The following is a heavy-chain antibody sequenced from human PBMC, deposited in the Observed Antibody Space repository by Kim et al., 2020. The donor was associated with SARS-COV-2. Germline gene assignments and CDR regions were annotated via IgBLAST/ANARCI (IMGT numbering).Heavy chain of an antibody. CDR2: INHSGST. J-gene: IGHJ4*02. V-gene: IGHV4-34*01. CDR1: GGSFSGYY. Sequence: SETLSLTCAVYGGSFSGYYWSWIRQPPGKGLEWIGEINHSGSTNYNPSLKSRVTISVDTSKNQFSLKLSSVTAADTAVYYCAREGTMVRGADYWGQGTLVTVSS. D-gene: IGHD3-10*01. CDR3: AREGTMVRGADY.